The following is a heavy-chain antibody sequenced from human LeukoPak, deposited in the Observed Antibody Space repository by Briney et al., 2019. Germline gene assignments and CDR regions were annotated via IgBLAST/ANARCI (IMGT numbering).Heavy chain of an antibody. V-gene: IGHV3-9*01. CDR2: ISWNSGSI. CDR3: AKGALLPGKFGY. J-gene: IGHJ4*02. Sequence: QPGRSLRLSCAASGFTLDDYAMHWVRQAPGKGLEGVSGISWNSGSIGYADSVKGRFTISRDNAKNSLYLQMNSLRAEDTALYYCAKGALLPGKFGYWGQGTLVTVSS. D-gene: IGHD3-22*01. CDR1: GFTLDDYA.